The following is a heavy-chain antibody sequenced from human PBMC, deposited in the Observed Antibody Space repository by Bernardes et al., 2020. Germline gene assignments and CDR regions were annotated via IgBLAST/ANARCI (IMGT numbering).Heavy chain of an antibody. D-gene: IGHD6-13*01. Sequence: GRSLTPSCAASGFTFSSYSMNCVRQAPGKGLEWVSSISSSTSYIYYADSVKGRFTISRDNAKNSLYLQMNSLRAEDTAVYYCARDSGSSSWNYYDGMDVLGKGTTVTVSA. CDR1: GFTFSSYS. CDR3: ARDSGSSSWNYYDGMDV. J-gene: IGHJ6*04. V-gene: IGHV3-21*01. CDR2: ISSSTSYI.